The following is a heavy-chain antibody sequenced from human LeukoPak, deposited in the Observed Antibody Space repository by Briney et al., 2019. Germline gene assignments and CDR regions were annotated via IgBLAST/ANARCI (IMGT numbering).Heavy chain of an antibody. Sequence: PGGSLRLPCAASGFTFSSYSMNWVRQAPGKGLEWVSSISSSSSYIYYADSVKGRFTISRDNAKNSLYLQMNSLRAEDTAVYYCARGGYFWSAMGTFDIWGQGTMVTVSS. CDR2: ISSSSSYI. J-gene: IGHJ3*02. CDR3: ARGGYFWSAMGTFDI. D-gene: IGHD3-3*01. V-gene: IGHV3-21*01. CDR1: GFTFSSYS.